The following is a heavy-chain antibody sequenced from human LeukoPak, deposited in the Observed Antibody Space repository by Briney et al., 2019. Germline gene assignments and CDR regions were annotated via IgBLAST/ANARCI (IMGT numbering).Heavy chain of an antibody. V-gene: IGHV3-21*01. CDR2: ISSSSYI. D-gene: IGHD2-15*01. CDR1: GFTFSSYS. CDR3: ARGEDIVVVVAAGDGALDY. Sequence: GGSLRLSCAASGFTFSSYSMNWVRQAPGKGLEWVSSISSSSYIYYADSVKGRFTISRDNAKNSLYPQMNSLRAEDTAVYYCARGEDIVVVVAAGDGALDYWGQGTLVTVSS. J-gene: IGHJ4*02.